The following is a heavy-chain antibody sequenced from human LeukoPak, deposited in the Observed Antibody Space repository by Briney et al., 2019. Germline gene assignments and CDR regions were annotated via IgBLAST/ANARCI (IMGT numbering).Heavy chain of an antibody. D-gene: IGHD6-19*01. Sequence: SETVSLPCTVSVGSISGYHWSWIRQPPGKGLEWIGYIYSSGSTTYNSSLKSRVTISVDTSKNQFSLKLSSVTAADTAVYYCARRAVAENYFDYWGQGTLVTVSS. J-gene: IGHJ4*02. CDR1: VGSISGYH. V-gene: IGHV4-4*09. CDR3: ARRAVAENYFDY. CDR2: IYSSGST.